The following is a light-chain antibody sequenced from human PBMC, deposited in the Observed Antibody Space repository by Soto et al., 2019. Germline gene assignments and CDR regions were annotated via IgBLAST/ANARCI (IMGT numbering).Light chain of an antibody. CDR1: SSDVGSYNL. CDR2: EVS. CDR3: CSYAGVYTWV. V-gene: IGLV2-23*02. J-gene: IGLJ3*02. Sequence: QSALTQPASVSGSPGQSITISCTGTSSDVGSYNLVSWYQQHPGKAPKFMIYEVSKRPSGVSNRFSGSKSGSTASLTISGLQADDEADYYCCSYAGVYTWVFGGGTKVTVL.